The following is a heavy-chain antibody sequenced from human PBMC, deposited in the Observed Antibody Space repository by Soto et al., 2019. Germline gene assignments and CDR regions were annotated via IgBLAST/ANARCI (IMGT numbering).Heavy chain of an antibody. CDR2: ISGSGGST. Sequence: GGSLILSCAASGFTFSSYAMSWVRQAPGKGLEWVSAISGSGGSTYYADSVKGRFTISRDNSKNTLYLQMNSLRAEDTAVYYCAKEAVPMIVVVITTYVDYWGQGTLVTVSS. CDR1: GFTFSSYA. D-gene: IGHD3-22*01. J-gene: IGHJ4*02. CDR3: AKEAVPMIVVVITTYVDY. V-gene: IGHV3-23*01.